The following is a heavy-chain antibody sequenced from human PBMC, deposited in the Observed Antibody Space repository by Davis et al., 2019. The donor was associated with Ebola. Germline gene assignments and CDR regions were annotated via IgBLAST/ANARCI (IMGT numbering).Heavy chain of an antibody. CDR1: GYTFTSYY. Sequence: ASVKVSCKASGYTFTSYYMHWVRQAPGQGLEWMGIINPSGGSTSYAQKFQGRVTITRDTSASTAYMEMSSLRSEDTAVYYCASYYDILTGYKYWGQGTLVTVSS. CDR2: INPSGGST. V-gene: IGHV1-46*01. CDR3: ASYYDILTGYKY. J-gene: IGHJ4*02. D-gene: IGHD3-9*01.